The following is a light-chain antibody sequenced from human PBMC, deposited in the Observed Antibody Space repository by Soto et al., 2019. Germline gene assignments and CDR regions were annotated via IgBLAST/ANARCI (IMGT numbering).Light chain of an antibody. V-gene: IGLV2-23*02. Sequence: QSVLTQPASVSGSPGQSITISCTGTSSDVGRYNLVSWYQHHPGKAPKLIIYDVTQWPSGASNRFSGSKSGNTASLTIFGLQAEDEADYYCCSYAATTTFYVFGTGTKVTVL. CDR3: CSYAATTTFYV. CDR1: SSDVGRYNL. CDR2: DVT. J-gene: IGLJ1*01.